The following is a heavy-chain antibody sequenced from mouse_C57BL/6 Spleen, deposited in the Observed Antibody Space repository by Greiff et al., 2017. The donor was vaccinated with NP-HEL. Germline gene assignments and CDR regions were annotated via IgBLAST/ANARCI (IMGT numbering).Heavy chain of an antibody. J-gene: IGHJ3*01. Sequence: VKLQESGPGLVAPSQRLSITCTVSGFSLTSYGVDWVRQSPGKGLEWLGVIWGVGSTNYNSALKSRLSISKDNSKSQVFLKMNSLQTDDTAMYYCASEGIYDGYRFAYWGQGTLVTVSA. D-gene: IGHD2-3*01. CDR3: ASEGIYDGYRFAY. CDR1: GFSLTSYG. V-gene: IGHV2-6*01. CDR2: IWGVGST.